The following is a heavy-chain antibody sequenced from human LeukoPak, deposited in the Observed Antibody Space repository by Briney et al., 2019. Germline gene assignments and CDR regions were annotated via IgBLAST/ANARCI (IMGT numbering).Heavy chain of an antibody. CDR2: ISGSGGST. D-gene: IGHD6-6*01. V-gene: IGHV3-23*01. CDR1: GFTFSSYA. CDR3: AKVSSSDYYYGMDV. J-gene: IGHJ6*02. Sequence: AGGSLRLSCAASGFTFSSYAMSWVRQAPGKGLEWVSAISGSGGSTYYADSVKGRFTISRDNSMNTLYLQMNSLRAEDTAVYYCAKVSSSDYYYGMDVWGQATTVTVSS.